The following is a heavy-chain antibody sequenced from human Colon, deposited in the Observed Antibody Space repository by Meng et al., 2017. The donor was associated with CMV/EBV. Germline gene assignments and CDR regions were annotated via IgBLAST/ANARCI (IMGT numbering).Heavy chain of an antibody. CDR2: LNPGGGTT. CDR3: ARVDCGGDCYSLNRYYGMDV. Sequence: TSNSTQGVRQAPGQGREWMGKLNPGGGTTTYSEKFQGRVTMNRDTPTSTVYMELSSLTSEDSAVYYCARVDCGGDCYSLNRYYGMDVWGQGTAVTVSS. CDR1: TSNS. V-gene: IGHV1-46*01. D-gene: IGHD2-21*01. J-gene: IGHJ6*02.